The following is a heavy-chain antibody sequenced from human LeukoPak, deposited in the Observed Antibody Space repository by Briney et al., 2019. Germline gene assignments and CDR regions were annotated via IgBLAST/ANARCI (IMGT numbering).Heavy chain of an antibody. CDR3: ARDLFIATSGEGPGY. D-gene: IGHD6-13*01. CDR1: GYTFPNYG. J-gene: IGHJ4*02. V-gene: IGHV1-18*01. Sequence: ASVTVSCKASGYTFPNYGISWVRQAPGQGLEWMGWISGHTGNINYALEFRGRVTMTTETSTSTAYMELRSLRSDDTGVYYCARDLFIATSGEGPGYWGQGTLVTVSS. CDR2: ISGHTGNI.